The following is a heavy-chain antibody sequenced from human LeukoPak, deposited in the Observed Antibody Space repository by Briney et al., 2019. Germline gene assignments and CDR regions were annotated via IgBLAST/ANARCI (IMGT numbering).Heavy chain of an antibody. CDR3: ARGAPGF. V-gene: IGHV4-34*01. J-gene: IGHJ4*02. CDR1: GGSFSDYH. CDR2: ISHSGTT. Sequence: HSETLSLTCAVYGGSFSDYHWTWIRQSPGKRLEWIGQISHSGTTRYNPSFNSRVTMSVDTSKNQFSLKLTSVTAADTAIYYCARGAPGFWGQGTLVTVSS.